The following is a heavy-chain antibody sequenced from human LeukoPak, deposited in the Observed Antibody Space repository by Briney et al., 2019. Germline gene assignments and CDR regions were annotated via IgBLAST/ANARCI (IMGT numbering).Heavy chain of an antibody. D-gene: IGHD6-6*01. V-gene: IGHV3-23*01. J-gene: IGHJ3*02. CDR3: AKVPTARPRVGAFDI. Sequence: GGSLRLSCAASGLTVSNNYMSWVRQAPGEGLEWVSAISGSGGSTYYADSVKGRFTISRDNSKNTLYLQMNSLRAEDTAVYYCAKVPTARPRVGAFDIWGQGTMVTVSS. CDR2: ISGSGGST. CDR1: GLTVSNNY.